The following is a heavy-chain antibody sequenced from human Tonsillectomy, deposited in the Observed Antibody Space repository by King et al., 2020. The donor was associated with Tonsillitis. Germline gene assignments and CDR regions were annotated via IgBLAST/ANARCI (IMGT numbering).Heavy chain of an antibody. CDR3: AKRGNYYDSSGYYYFDY. Sequence: VQLVESGGGVVQPGRSLRLSCAASGFTFTSYAMHWVRQAPGKGLEWVAFISYDGSNKYYADSVEGRFTISRDNSKNTLYLQMNSLRAEDTAVYYCAKRGNYYDSSGYYYFDYWGQGTLVTVSS. CDR2: ISYDGSNK. V-gene: IGHV3-30*18. D-gene: IGHD3-22*01. CDR1: GFTFTSYA. J-gene: IGHJ4*02.